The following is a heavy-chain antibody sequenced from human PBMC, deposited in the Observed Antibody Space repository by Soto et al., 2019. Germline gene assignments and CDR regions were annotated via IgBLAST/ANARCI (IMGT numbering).Heavy chain of an antibody. CDR1: GFTFSSYA. CDR2: ISYDGSNK. D-gene: IGHD4-4*01. Sequence: QVQLVESGGGVVQPGRSLRLSCAASGFTFSSYAMHWVRQAPGKGLEWVAVISYDGSNKYYADSVKGRFTISRDNSKNTLYLQRNSLRAEDTAVYYCARDHVGYSNYGGMDVW. J-gene: IGHJ6*01. V-gene: IGHV3-30-3*01. CDR3: ARDHVGYSNYGGMDV.